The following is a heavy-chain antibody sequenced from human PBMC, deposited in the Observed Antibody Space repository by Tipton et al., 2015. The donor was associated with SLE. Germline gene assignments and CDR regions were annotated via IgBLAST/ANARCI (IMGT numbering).Heavy chain of an antibody. CDR3: ARGAVLIQDNSWFDP. Sequence: TLSLTCTVSGGSISSYYWSWIRQPPGKGLEWIGYIYYSGSTNYNPSLKGRVTISVDTSKNQFSLKLSSVTAADTAVYYCARGAVLIQDNSWFDPWGQGTLVTVSS. V-gene: IGHV4-59*01. CDR2: IYYSGST. J-gene: IGHJ5*02. D-gene: IGHD2-21*01. CDR1: GGSISSYY.